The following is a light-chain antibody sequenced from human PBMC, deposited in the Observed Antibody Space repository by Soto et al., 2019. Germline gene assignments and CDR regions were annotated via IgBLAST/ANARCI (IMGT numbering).Light chain of an antibody. CDR1: QNIDNN. V-gene: IGKV3-15*01. J-gene: IGKJ1*01. CDR3: LQYHNSWA. Sequence: IVMTHSPATLSVSPGERATLSCRASQNIDNNVAWYQHRPGQAPSLLIYRASTRATGVPARFSGSGFGTEDAVTISRLQSEDFAVYSCLQYHNSWAVGQGTKVDIK. CDR2: RAS.